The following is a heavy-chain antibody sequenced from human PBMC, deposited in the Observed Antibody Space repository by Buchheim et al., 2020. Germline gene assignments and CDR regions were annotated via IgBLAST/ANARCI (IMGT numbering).Heavy chain of an antibody. CDR1: GGTFSSYT. CDR2: IIPILGIA. Sequence: QVQLVQSGAEVKKPGSSVKVSCKASGGTFSSYTISWVRQAPGQGLEWMGRIIPILGIANYAQKFQGRVTITADKSTSTDYMELSSLRSEDTAVYYCARDHYDFLSGYYYYYYYGMDVWGQGTT. V-gene: IGHV1-69*08. J-gene: IGHJ6*02. CDR3: ARDHYDFLSGYYYYYYYGMDV. D-gene: IGHD3-3*01.